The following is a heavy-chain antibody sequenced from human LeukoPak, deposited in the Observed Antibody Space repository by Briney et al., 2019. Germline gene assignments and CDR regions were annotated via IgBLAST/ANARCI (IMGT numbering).Heavy chain of an antibody. CDR3: AREAAAVGRNYYYYGMDV. Sequence: PSETLSLTCTVSGGSISSYYWSWIRQPPGKGLEWIGYIYYSGSTNYNPSLKSRVTISVDTSKNQFSLKLSSVTAADTAVYYCAREAAAVGRNYYYYGMDVWGQGTTVTVSS. CDR1: GGSISSYY. J-gene: IGHJ6*02. V-gene: IGHV4-59*01. D-gene: IGHD6-13*01. CDR2: IYYSGST.